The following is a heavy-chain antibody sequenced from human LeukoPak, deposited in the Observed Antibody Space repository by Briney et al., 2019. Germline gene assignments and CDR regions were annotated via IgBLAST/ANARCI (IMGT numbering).Heavy chain of an antibody. CDR2: ISYNGVNK. J-gene: IGHJ4*02. Sequence: GGSLRLSCAASGFTFSDYAMHWVRQAPGKGLEWVTLISYNGVNKYYADSVKGRFTISRDNSKNTLYLQMDGLRAEDTAVYYCARAKDGTNILDYWGQGTLVTVSS. CDR1: GFTFSDYA. V-gene: IGHV3-30-3*01. CDR3: ARAKDGTNILDY. D-gene: IGHD5-24*01.